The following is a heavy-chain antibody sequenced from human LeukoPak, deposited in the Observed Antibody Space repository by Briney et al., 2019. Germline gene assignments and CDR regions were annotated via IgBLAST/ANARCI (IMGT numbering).Heavy chain of an antibody. CDR1: GYSFTTYG. D-gene: IGHD3-3*01. Sequence: ASVKVSCKTSGYSFTTYGISWVRQAPGQGLEWMAWISAYNGNTNYAQKLQGRVTMTTDTSTSTAYMELRSLRSDDTAVYYCARDQEGYDFWSGYYTGDAFDIWGQGTMVTVSS. CDR2: ISAYNGNT. CDR3: ARDQEGYDFWSGYYTGDAFDI. J-gene: IGHJ3*02. V-gene: IGHV1-18*01.